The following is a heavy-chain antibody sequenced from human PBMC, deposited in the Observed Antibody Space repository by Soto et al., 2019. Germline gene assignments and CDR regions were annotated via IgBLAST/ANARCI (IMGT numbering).Heavy chain of an antibody. CDR2: IRSKAYGGTT. V-gene: IGHV3-49*04. D-gene: IGHD3-10*01. Sequence: GGSLRLSCTASGFTFGDYAMSWVRQAPGKGLEWVGFIRSKAYGGTTEYAASVKGRFTISRDDSKSIAYLQMNSLKTEDTAVYYCTRVEGSGSYYYYYGMDVWGQGTTVTVSS. J-gene: IGHJ6*02. CDR3: TRVEGSGSYYYYYGMDV. CDR1: GFTFGDYA.